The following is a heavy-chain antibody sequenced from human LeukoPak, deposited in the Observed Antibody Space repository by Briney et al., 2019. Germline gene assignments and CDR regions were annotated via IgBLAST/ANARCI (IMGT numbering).Heavy chain of an antibody. J-gene: IGHJ3*02. D-gene: IGHD1-26*01. CDR3: ARAPGWELLNDAFDI. V-gene: IGHV4-59*01. Sequence: SETLSLTCTVSGGSISSYYWSWIRQPPGKGLEWIGYIYYSGSTNYNPSLKSRVTISVDTSKNQFSLKLSSVIAADTAVYYCARAPGWELLNDAFDIWGQGTMVTVSS. CDR1: GGSISSYY. CDR2: IYYSGST.